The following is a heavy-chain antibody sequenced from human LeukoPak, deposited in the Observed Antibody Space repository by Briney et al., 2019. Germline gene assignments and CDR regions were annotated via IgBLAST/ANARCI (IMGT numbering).Heavy chain of an antibody. Sequence: AASVKVSCKASGYTFTDYYMHWVRQAPGQGLEWLGWIIPNNGGTNYAQKFQGRVTMTRDTSISTAYMELSSLRSDDTAVYYCARDRGGGSGTYYILYWGLGSLVTVSS. V-gene: IGHV1-2*02. D-gene: IGHD3-10*01. J-gene: IGHJ4*02. CDR2: IIPNNGGT. CDR1: GYTFTDYY. CDR3: ARDRGGGSGTYYILY.